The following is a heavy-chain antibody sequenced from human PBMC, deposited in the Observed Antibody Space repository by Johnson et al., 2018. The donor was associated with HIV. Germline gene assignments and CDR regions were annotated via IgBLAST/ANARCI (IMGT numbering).Heavy chain of an antibody. Sequence: VQLVESGGGLVKPGGSLRLSCAASGFTFSDYYMSWIRQAPGKGLEWVGRIKSNTDGGTTDYAAPVKGRFTISRDDSKNTLYLQMNSLRAGDTAVYYCARALGATYAFDIWGQGTMVTVSS. CDR3: ARALGATYAFDI. CDR2: IKSNTDGGTT. V-gene: IGHV3-15*01. J-gene: IGHJ3*02. D-gene: IGHD1-26*01. CDR1: GFTFSDYY.